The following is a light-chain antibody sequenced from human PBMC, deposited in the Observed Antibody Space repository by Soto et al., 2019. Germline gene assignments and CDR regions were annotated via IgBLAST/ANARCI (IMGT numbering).Light chain of an antibody. CDR1: QSVSSSY. J-gene: IGKJ1*01. CDR3: QQYGSSPST. Sequence: IVFPHSPGTLSLSPEERATLSCRTSQSVSSSYLAWYQQKPGQAPRLLIYGASSRATGIPDRFSGSGSGTDFTLTISRLEPEDFAVYYCQQYGSSPSTFGQGTKVDIK. V-gene: IGKV3-20*01. CDR2: GAS.